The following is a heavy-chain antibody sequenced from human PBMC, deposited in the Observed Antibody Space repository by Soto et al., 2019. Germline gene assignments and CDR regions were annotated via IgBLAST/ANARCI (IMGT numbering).Heavy chain of an antibody. CDR2: ITGSGGST. V-gene: IGHV3-23*01. J-gene: IGHJ5*02. CDR1: GFTFSTYA. CDR3: ARFWTNWFDP. Sequence: PGGSLRLSCAASGFTFSTYAMSWVRQAPGKGLEWVSRITGSGGSTYYADSVKGRFTISRDNAKNSLYLQMNSLRAEDTAVYYCARFWTNWFDPWGQGTLVTVSS. D-gene: IGHD3-3*01.